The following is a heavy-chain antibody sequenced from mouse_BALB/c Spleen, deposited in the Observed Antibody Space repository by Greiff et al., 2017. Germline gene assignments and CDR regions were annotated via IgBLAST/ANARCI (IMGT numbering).Heavy chain of an antibody. J-gene: IGHJ3*01. CDR3: ASPTYYRYDGTFAY. CDR2: IDPYNGGT. CDR1: GYSFTDYN. V-gene: IGHV1S135*01. D-gene: IGHD2-14*01. Sequence: EVKLVESGPELVKPGASVKVSCKASGYSFTDYNMYWVKQSHGKSLEWIGYIDPYNGGTSYNQKFKGKATLTVDKSSSTAFMHLNSLTSEDSAVYYCASPTYYRYDGTFAYWGQGTLVTVSA.